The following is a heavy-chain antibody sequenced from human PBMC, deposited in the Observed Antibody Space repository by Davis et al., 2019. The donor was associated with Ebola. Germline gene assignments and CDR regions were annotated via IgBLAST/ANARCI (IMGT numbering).Heavy chain of an antibody. Sequence: GGSLRLSCAASGFTFSSYAMSWVRQAPGKGLEWVSAISRSGGSTYYADSVRGRFTISRDNARNSLFLQIDTLRAEDTAVYYCARAGDASGFPLWGQGTLVTVSS. CDR1: GFTFSSYA. CDR3: ARAGDASGFPL. D-gene: IGHD3-22*01. V-gene: IGHV3-23*01. J-gene: IGHJ4*02. CDR2: ISRSGGST.